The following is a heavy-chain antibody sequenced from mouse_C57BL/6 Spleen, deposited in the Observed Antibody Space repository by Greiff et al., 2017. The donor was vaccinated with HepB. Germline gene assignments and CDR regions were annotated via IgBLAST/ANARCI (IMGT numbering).Heavy chain of an antibody. D-gene: IGHD4-1*01. V-gene: IGHV1-5*01. Sequence: EVQLQQSGPVLARPGASVKMSCKTSGYTFTSYWMHWVKQRPGQGLEWIGAIYPGNSDTSYNQKFKGKATLTAVTSASTAYMELSSLTNEDSAVYYCTRLGTGDYFDYWGQGTTLTVSS. CDR3: TRLGTGDYFDY. CDR2: IYPGNSDT. J-gene: IGHJ2*01. CDR1: GYTFTSYW.